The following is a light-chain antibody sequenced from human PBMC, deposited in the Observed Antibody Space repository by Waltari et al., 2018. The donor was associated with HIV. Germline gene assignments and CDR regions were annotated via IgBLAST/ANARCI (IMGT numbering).Light chain of an antibody. Sequence: QSALTQPPSASGSPGQSVTISCPGTRSDVGGYNYVSWYQQHPGKAHKLMIYEVTKRPSGVPDRFSGSRSGNTASLTDSGLQAEDEADYFCSSYAGSKNLVVFGGGTKLTVL. CDR1: RSDVGGYNY. V-gene: IGLV2-8*01. J-gene: IGLJ2*01. CDR3: SSYAGSKNLVV. CDR2: EVT.